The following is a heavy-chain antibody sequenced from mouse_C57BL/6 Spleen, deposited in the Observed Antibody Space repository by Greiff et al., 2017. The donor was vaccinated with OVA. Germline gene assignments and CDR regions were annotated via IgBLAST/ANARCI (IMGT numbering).Heavy chain of an antibody. CDR1: GYTFTSYT. CDR3: AKGGYFDV. V-gene: IGHV1-4*01. CDR2: INPSSGYT. Sequence: VQLQQSGAELARPGASVKMSCKASGYTFTSYTMHWVKQRPGQGLAWIGYINPSSGYTKYNQKFKDKATLTADKSSSTAYMQLSSLTSEDSAVYYCAKGGYFDVWGTGTTVTVSS. J-gene: IGHJ1*03.